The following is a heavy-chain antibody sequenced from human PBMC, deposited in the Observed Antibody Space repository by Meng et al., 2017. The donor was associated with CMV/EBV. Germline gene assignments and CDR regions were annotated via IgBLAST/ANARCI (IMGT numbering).Heavy chain of an antibody. CDR3: ANGRSQNYYDSSGYSKPPHDAFDI. Sequence: GGSLRLSCAASGFTFDDYAMHWVRQAPGKGLEWVSLISWDGGSTYYADSVKGRFTISRDNSKTSLYLQMNSLRAEDTALYYCANGRSQNYYDSSGYSKPPHDAFDIWGQGTMVTVSS. J-gene: IGHJ3*02. V-gene: IGHV3-43D*03. CDR2: ISWDGGST. CDR1: GFTFDDYA. D-gene: IGHD3-22*01.